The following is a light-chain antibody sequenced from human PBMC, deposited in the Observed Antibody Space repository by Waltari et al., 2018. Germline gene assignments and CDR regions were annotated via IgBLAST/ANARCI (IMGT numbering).Light chain of an antibody. CDR3: ASLTSSGTQV. CDR1: SNDIGRFDY. V-gene: IGLV2-14*01. Sequence: QSALTQPASVSGSPGQSISLSCTGTSNDIGRFDYVSWYQQHPGKAPKLLIFDVNVRPPGASSRFPGPKSGNRASLTISGLQPDDEAVYYCASLTSSGTQVFGGGTKLTVL. J-gene: IGLJ3*02. CDR2: DVN.